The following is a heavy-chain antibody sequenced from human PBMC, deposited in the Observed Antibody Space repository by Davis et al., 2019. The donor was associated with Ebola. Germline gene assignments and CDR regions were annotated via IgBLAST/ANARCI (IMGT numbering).Heavy chain of an antibody. CDR3: TLTYYYDSSGSPLDY. V-gene: IGHV3-73*01. CDR1: GFTFSGSA. D-gene: IGHD3-22*01. Sequence: GESLKISCAASGFTFSGSAMHWVRQASGKGLAWVGRIRSKANSYATAYAASVKGRFTISRDDSKNTAYLQMNSLKTEDTAVYYCTLTYYYDSSGSPLDYWGQGTLVTVSS. J-gene: IGHJ4*02. CDR2: IRSKANSYAT.